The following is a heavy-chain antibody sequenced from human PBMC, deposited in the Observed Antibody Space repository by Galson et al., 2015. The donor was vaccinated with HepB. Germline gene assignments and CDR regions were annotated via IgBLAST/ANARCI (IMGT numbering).Heavy chain of an antibody. CDR2: IIPILGIA. CDR3: ARHSLIAAAGEKPSYFDY. J-gene: IGHJ4*02. V-gene: IGHV1-69*10. D-gene: IGHD6-13*01. Sequence: SVKVSCKASGGTFSSYAISWVRQAPGQGLEWMGGIIPILGIANYAQKFQGRVTITADKSTSTAYMELSSLRSEDTAVYYCARHSLIAAAGEKPSYFDYWGQGTLVTVSS. CDR1: GGTFSSYA.